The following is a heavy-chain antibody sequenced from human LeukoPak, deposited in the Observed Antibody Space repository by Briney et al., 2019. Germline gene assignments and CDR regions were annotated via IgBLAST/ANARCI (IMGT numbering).Heavy chain of an antibody. Sequence: SETLSLTCTVSGGSISSSSYYWGWIRQPPGKGLEWTGSIYYSGSTYYNPSLKSRVTISVDTSKNQFSLKLSSVTAADTAVYYCARGSLDLPFDYWGQGTLVTVSS. D-gene: IGHD2-15*01. CDR2: IYYSGST. CDR3: ARGSLDLPFDY. J-gene: IGHJ4*02. CDR1: GGSISSSSYY. V-gene: IGHV4-39*07.